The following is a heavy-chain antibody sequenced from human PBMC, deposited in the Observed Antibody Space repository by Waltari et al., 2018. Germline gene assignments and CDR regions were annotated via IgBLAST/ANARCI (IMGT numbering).Heavy chain of an antibody. V-gene: IGHV3-30*01. Sequence: QVQLVETGGGVVQPGRSLRLPCVASGFTFTTHAIHWVRQAPGKGPDWVAVISYDGNNKDDADSVKGRFTISRDNSKNAVYLQMNSLRPEDTAVYFCVRDPQLWSHYFDYWGQGTLVTVSS. D-gene: IGHD5-18*01. CDR1: GFTFTTHA. CDR2: ISYDGNNK. J-gene: IGHJ4*02. CDR3: VRDPQLWSHYFDY.